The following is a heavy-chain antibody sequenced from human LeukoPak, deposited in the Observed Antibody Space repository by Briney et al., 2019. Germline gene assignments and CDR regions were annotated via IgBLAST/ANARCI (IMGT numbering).Heavy chain of an antibody. V-gene: IGHV1-69*13. CDR2: IIPIFGTA. CDR1: GGTFSSYA. J-gene: IGHJ4*02. D-gene: IGHD3-10*01. Sequence: SVKVSCKASGGTFSSYAISWVREAPGQGLEWMGGIIPIFGTANYAQKFQGRVTITADESTSTAYMELSSLRSEDTAVYYCASRDGSGTYRDYWGQGTLVTVSS. CDR3: ASRDGSGTYRDY.